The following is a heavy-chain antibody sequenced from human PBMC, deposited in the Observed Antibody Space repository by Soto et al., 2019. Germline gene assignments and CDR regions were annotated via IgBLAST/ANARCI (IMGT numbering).Heavy chain of an antibody. D-gene: IGHD6-19*01. CDR1: GFTFSSYG. V-gene: IGHV3-30*18. J-gene: IGHJ4*02. CDR3: AKSAGSYYVDY. Sequence: QVQLVESGGGVVQPGRSLRLSCAASGFTFSSYGMHWVRQAPGKGLEWVAVISYDGSNKYYADSVKGRFTISRDNSKNTLYLQMNSLRAEDTAVYYCAKSAGSYYVDYWGQGTLVTVSS. CDR2: ISYDGSNK.